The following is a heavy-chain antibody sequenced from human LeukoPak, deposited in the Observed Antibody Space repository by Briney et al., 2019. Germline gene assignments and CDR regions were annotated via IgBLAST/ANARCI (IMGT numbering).Heavy chain of an antibody. V-gene: IGHV4-38-2*02. CDR1: GYTMNSGYY. J-gene: IGHJ3*02. D-gene: IGHD3-9*01. CDR2: IYYTGST. CDR3: AREDDVLADNAFDI. Sequence: SETLSLTCNVSGYTMNSGYYWGWIRQPPGKGLEWIGSIYYTGSTYHNPSLKSRVTMSVDTSMNQFSLNLNSVTAADTAVYYCAREDDVLADNAFDIWGQGTMVTVSS.